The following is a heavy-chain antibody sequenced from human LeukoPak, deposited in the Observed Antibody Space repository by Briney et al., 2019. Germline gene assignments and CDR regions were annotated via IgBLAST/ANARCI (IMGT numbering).Heavy chain of an antibody. CDR2: ISGNGGST. D-gene: IGHD2-2*01. CDR3: AKVDCSSTSCRRPLDY. Sequence: GGSLRLSCAASGFTFSSHGMSWVRQAPGKGLEWVSIISGNGGSTHYADSVKGRFIISRDNSKNTLYMQMNSLRAEDTAVYYCAKVDCSSTSCRRPLDYWGQGTLVSVSS. J-gene: IGHJ4*02. V-gene: IGHV3-23*01. CDR1: GFTFSSHG.